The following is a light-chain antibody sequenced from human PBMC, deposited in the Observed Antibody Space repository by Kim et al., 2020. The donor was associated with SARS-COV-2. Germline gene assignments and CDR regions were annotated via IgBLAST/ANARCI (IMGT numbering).Light chain of an antibody. CDR2: EAS. Sequence: AFVGDTVTVTCQASQDIRKKLNWYQQKPGKAPKLLIYEASILEIGVPSRFSGSGSGTDFTVTITSLQPDDIATYYCQQYDNLPYTFGPGTKLEI. J-gene: IGKJ2*01. CDR1: QDIRKK. V-gene: IGKV1-33*01. CDR3: QQYDNLPYT.